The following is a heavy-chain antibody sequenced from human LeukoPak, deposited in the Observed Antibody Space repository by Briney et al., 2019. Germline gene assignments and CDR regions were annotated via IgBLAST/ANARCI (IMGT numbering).Heavy chain of an antibody. J-gene: IGHJ4*02. Sequence: GGSLRLSCAASGFSFTTYAMSWVRQAPGKGLEWVSSTSGSGGRTYYTDSVKGRFTISRDRSKNTLYLQMNSLRAEDTAVYYCAKTRAAAGTRDYWGQGTLVTVSS. V-gene: IGHV3-23*01. D-gene: IGHD6-13*01. CDR2: TSGSGGRT. CDR3: AKTRAAAGTRDY. CDR1: GFSFTTYA.